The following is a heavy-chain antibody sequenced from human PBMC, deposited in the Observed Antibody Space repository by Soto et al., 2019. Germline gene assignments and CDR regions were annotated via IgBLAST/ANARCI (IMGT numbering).Heavy chain of an antibody. Sequence: GASVKVSCEASGYTFTSYAMRWVRQAPGQRLEWMGWINAGNGNTKYSQKFQGRVTITRDTSASTAFMELSSLRSEDTAVYYCARSPTSSGWYYYYGMDVWGQGTTVTVSS. CDR1: GYTFTSYA. V-gene: IGHV1-3*01. CDR2: INAGNGNT. J-gene: IGHJ6*02. D-gene: IGHD6-19*01. CDR3: ARSPTSSGWYYYYGMDV.